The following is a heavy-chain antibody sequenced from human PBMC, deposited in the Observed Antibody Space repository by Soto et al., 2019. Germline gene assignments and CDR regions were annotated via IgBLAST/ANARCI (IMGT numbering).Heavy chain of an antibody. CDR3: TRVRSSTWGLDASDI. D-gene: IGHD3-16*01. V-gene: IGHV3-72*01. Sequence: VQLVESGGGLVQPGGSLRLSCAASGFTFSDHYMDWFRQAPGKGLEWVGRTRNKVNRYTTEYAASVKDRFTISRDDSKNSLYLQMNSLKTEDTAVYYCTRVRSSTWGLDASDIWGQGTMVTVSS. CDR2: TRNKVNRYTT. J-gene: IGHJ3*02. CDR1: GFTFSDHY.